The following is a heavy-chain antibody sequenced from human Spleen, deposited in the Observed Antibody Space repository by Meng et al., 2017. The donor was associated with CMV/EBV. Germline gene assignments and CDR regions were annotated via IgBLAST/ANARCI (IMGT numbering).Heavy chain of an antibody. V-gene: IGHV3-49*04. CDR2: IRTKTYGGTT. Sequence: GGSLRLSCTASGFTFGDYIMTWVRQAPGKGLEWVGFIRTKTYGGTTEYAASVRGRFTISRDDSKTTAYPQMNKLKTEDTAVYYCTRVVIYKAYGMDVWGQGTTVTVSS. D-gene: IGHD2-21*01. CDR3: TRVVIYKAYGMDV. CDR1: GFTFGDYI. J-gene: IGHJ6*02.